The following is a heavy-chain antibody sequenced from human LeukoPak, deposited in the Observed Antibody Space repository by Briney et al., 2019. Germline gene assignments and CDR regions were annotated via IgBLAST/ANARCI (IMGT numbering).Heavy chain of an antibody. J-gene: IGHJ5*02. CDR2: IWYDGSNK. Sequence: GGSLRLSCAASGFTFSSYGMHWVRQAPGRGLEWVAVIWYDGSNKYYADCVEGRFTISRDNSKNTLYLQMNRLRAEDTAVYYCARERQYWFDPWGQGTLATVSS. CDR3: ARERQYWFDP. CDR1: GFTFSSYG. V-gene: IGHV3-33*01.